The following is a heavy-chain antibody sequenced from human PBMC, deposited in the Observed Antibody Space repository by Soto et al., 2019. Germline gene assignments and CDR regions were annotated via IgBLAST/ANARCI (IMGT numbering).Heavy chain of an antibody. CDR2: IYYSGST. J-gene: IGHJ3*02. CDR1: GGSISSYY. V-gene: IGHV4-59*01. CDR3: ARELAYCGGDCYSDAFDI. D-gene: IGHD2-21*02. Sequence: SETLSLTCTVSGGSISSYYWSWIRQPPGKGLEWIGYIYYSGSTSSNPSLKSRVTISVDTSKNQFTLKLSSVTAADTAVYYCARELAYCGGDCYSDAFDIWGQGTMVTVSS.